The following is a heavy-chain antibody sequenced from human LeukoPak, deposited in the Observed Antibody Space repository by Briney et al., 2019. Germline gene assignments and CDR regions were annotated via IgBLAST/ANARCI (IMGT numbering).Heavy chain of an antibody. CDR1: GFTFSSYG. CDR2: ISYDGSNK. J-gene: IGHJ4*02. D-gene: IGHD6-13*01. Sequence: GGSLRLSCAASGFTFSSYGMHWVRQAPGKGLEWVAVISYDGSNKYYADSVKGRFTISRDNSKNTLYLQMNSLRAEDTAVYYCAKDAGSSWYSSYFDYWGQGTLVTVSS. V-gene: IGHV3-30*18. CDR3: AKDAGSSWYSSYFDY.